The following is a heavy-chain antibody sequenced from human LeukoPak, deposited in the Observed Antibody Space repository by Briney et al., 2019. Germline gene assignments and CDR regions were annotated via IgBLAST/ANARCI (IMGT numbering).Heavy chain of an antibody. CDR1: GSSISSYY. D-gene: IGHD3-22*01. V-gene: IGHV4-4*07. CDR2: IYTSGST. CDR3: AITANYYDSSGYCFDI. J-gene: IGHJ3*02. Sequence: SETLSLTCTVSGSSISSYYWSWIRQPAGKGLEWIGRIYTSGSTNYNPSLKSRVTMSVDTSKNQFSLKLSSVTAADTAVYYCAITANYYDSSGYCFDIWGQGTMVTVSS.